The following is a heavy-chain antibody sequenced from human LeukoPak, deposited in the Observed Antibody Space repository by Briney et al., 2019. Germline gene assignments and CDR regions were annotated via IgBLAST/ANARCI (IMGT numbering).Heavy chain of an antibody. J-gene: IGHJ4*02. CDR1: GFTFSSYS. CDR2: ISSSSSYI. Sequence: KSGGSLRLSCAASGFTFSSYSMNWVRQAPGKGREWVSSISSSSSYIYYADSVKGRFTISRDNAKHSLYLQMNSLRAEDTAVYYCARDLMRLLEWVNWGQGTLVTVSS. D-gene: IGHD3-3*01. V-gene: IGHV3-21*01. CDR3: ARDLMRLLEWVN.